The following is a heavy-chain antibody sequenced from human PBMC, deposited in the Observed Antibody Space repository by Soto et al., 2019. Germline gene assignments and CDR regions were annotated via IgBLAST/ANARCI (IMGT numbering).Heavy chain of an antibody. D-gene: IGHD3-10*01. V-gene: IGHV4-30-4*01. Sequence: SETLSLTCTVSGGSISSGDYCWSWIRQPPGKGLEWIGYIYYSGSTYYNPSLKSRVTISVDTSKNQFSLKLSSVTAADTAVYYCASHYGSGISVLSQDWEGKGDFDYWGQGTLVTVSS. CDR2: IYYSGST. J-gene: IGHJ4*02. CDR3: ASHYGSGISVLSQDWEGKGDFDY. CDR1: GGSISSGDYC.